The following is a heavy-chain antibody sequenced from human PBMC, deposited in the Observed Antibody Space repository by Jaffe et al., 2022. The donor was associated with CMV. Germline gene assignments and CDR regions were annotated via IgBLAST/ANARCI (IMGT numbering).Heavy chain of an antibody. Sequence: QVQLQESGPGLVKPSQTLSLTCTVSGGSISSGGYYWSWIRQHPGKGLEWIGYIYYSGSTYYNPSLKSRVTISVDTSKNQFSLKLSSVTAADTAVYYCAREAWADFWSGDPPSWGQGTLVTVSS. V-gene: IGHV4-31*03. J-gene: IGHJ4*02. CDR3: AREAWADFWSGDPPS. D-gene: IGHD3-3*01. CDR2: IYYSGST. CDR1: GGSISSGGYY.